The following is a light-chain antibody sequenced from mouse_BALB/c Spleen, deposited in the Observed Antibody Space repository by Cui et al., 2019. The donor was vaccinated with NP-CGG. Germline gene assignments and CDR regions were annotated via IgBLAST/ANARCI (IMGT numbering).Light chain of an antibody. J-gene: IGLJ1*01. CDR2: GTK. CDR1: TGTATTSNY. CDR3: ALWYSNHWV. V-gene: IGLV1*02. Sequence: QAVVTQESALTTSPGETVTLTCRSSTGTATTSNYANWVQEKPDHLFTSLIGGTKNRVPGVPARFSGSLIGDKAALTITGAQTEDEAIYFCALWYSNHWVFGGGTKLTVL.